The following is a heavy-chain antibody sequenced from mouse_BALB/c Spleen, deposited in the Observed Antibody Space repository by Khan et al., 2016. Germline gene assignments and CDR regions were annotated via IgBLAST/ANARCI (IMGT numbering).Heavy chain of an antibody. D-gene: IGHD1-3*01. CDR2: IWAGGST. CDR3: ARLEDI. CDR1: GFSLTSSG. J-gene: IGHJ2*01. Sequence: QVQLKQSGPGLVAPSQSLSITCTVSGFSLTSSGVHWVRQPPGKGLEWLGVIWAGGSTNYNSALMYRLSISKDNSKSQVFLKMNSRQTDDTAMYYCARLEDIWGQGTTLTVSS. V-gene: IGHV2-9*02.